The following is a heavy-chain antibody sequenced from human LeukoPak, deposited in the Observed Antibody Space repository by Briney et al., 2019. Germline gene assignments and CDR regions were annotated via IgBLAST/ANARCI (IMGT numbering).Heavy chain of an antibody. J-gene: IGHJ4*02. CDR2: ISSSSSYI. D-gene: IGHD4-4*01. Sequence: GGSLRLSCAASRFTFSDYYMSWIRQAPGKGLEWVSSISSSSSYIYYADSVKGRFTISRDNAKNSLYLQMNSLRAEDTAVYYCARHIRPGSNLKVFDYWGQGTLVTVSS. CDR3: ARHIRPGSNLKVFDY. CDR1: RFTFSDYY. V-gene: IGHV3-11*06.